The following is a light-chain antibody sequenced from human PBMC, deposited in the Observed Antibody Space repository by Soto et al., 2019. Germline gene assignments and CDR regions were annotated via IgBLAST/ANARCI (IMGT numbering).Light chain of an antibody. CDR2: EVS. CDR3: SSYTSSSTLYV. V-gene: IGLV2-14*01. J-gene: IGLJ1*01. Sequence: QSVLTQPASVSASPGQSITISCAGTSSDIGGYNYVPWYQQHPGKAPKVMIYEVSNRPSGVSNRFSGSKSGNTASLTISGLQAEDEADYYCSSYTSSSTLYVFGSGTKVTVL. CDR1: SSDIGGYNY.